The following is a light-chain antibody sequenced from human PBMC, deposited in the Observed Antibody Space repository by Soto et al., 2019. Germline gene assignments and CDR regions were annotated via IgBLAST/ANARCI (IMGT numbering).Light chain of an antibody. CDR3: QQYGSSPQT. J-gene: IGKJ5*01. V-gene: IGKV3-20*01. CDR1: QSVSSSY. Sequence: EIVLTQSPGTLSLSPGERATLSCRASQSVSSSYLAWYQQKPGQAPRLLIYGASSTATGIPDRFSGSGSGKHFTLTISRLEPEDFAVYYCQQYGSSPQTFGQGTRLEIK. CDR2: GAS.